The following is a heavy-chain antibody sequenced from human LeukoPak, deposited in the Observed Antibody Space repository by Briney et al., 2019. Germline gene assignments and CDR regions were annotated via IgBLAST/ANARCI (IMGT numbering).Heavy chain of an antibody. CDR1: GYTFTSYA. D-gene: IGHD1-26*01. CDR2: INAGNGNT. Sequence: ASEKVSCKASGYTFTSYAMHWVRQAPGQRLEWMGWINAGNGNTKYSQKFQGRVTITRDTSASTAYMELSSLRSEDTAVYYCARVSWELRGGGDYWGQGTLVTVSS. CDR3: ARVSWELRGGGDY. V-gene: IGHV1-3*01. J-gene: IGHJ4*02.